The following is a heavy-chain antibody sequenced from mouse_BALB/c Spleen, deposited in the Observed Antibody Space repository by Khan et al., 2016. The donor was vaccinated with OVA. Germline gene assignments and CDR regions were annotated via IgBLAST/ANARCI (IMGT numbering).Heavy chain of an antibody. CDR3: TRGLCDV. J-gene: IGHJ1*01. Sequence: VQLQQSGPELVKPGASVKMSCKASGYTFTDYYMKWVKQSQGKSLEWIGDINPDNGDTLYNQKFKGKATLTVAKSYSTAYLQLNSLTSEDSALYFCTRGLCDVWGAGTTVTVSS. CDR2: INPDNGDT. V-gene: IGHV1-19*01. CDR1: GYTFTDYY.